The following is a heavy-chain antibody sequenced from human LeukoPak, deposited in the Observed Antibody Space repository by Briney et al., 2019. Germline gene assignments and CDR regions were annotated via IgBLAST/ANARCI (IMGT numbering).Heavy chain of an antibody. CDR1: GFTFSGYD. CDR2: ISGSSSYI. D-gene: IGHD6-19*01. CDR3: ARWYSSGWFDP. J-gene: IGHJ5*02. V-gene: IGHV3-21*01. Sequence: GGSLRLSCAASGFTFSGYDMNWVRQAPGKGLEWVSSISGSSSYIYYADSMKGRFTISRDNAKNSLYLQMNSLRAEDTAVYYCARWYSSGWFDPWGQGTLVTVSS.